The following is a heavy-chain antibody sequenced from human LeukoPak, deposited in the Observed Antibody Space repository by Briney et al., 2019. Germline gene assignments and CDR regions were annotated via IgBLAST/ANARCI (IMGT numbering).Heavy chain of an antibody. Sequence: SETLSLTCTVSGGSIRSYYWSWIRQPPGRGLEWIGYIYYSGSTNYNPSLKSRVTISVDTSKNQFSLKLSSVTAADTAVYYCARRDNEYVFDFWGQGTLVTVSS. J-gene: IGHJ4*02. CDR3: ARRDNEYVFDF. V-gene: IGHV4-59*08. D-gene: IGHD3-16*01. CDR2: IYYSGST. CDR1: GGSIRSYY.